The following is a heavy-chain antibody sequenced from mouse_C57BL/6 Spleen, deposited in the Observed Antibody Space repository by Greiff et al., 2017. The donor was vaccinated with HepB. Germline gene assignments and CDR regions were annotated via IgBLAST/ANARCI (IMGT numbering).Heavy chain of an antibody. CDR3: ARDYYGKNFDY. J-gene: IGHJ2*01. V-gene: IGHV5-4*01. CDR1: GFTFSSYA. CDR2: ISDGGSYT. D-gene: IGHD1-1*01. Sequence: EVQLVESGGGLVKPGGSLKLSCAASGFTFSSYAMSWVRQTPEKRLEWVATISDGGSYTYYTDNVKGRFTISRDNAKNNLYLQMSHLKSEDTAVYYCARDYYGKNFDYWGQGTTLTVSS.